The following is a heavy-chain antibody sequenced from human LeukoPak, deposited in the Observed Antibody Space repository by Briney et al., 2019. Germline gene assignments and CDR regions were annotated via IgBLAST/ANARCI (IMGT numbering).Heavy chain of an antibody. CDR2: IYPGDSDT. J-gene: IGHJ4*02. CDR3: ARSSSGYSSYFDY. V-gene: IGHV5-51*03. CDR1: GYSFTSHW. Sequence: GESLTISCKGSGYSFTSHWIAWVRQMPGKGLEWMGIIYPGDSDTRYSPSFQGQVTISADKSICTAYLQWSSLKASDTAMYYCARSSSGYSSYFDYWGQGTLVTVSS. D-gene: IGHD3-22*01.